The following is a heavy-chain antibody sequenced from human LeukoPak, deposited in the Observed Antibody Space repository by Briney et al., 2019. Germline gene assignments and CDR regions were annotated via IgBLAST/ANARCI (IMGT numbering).Heavy chain of an antibody. D-gene: IGHD5-12*01. J-gene: IGHJ6*03. CDR2: INWNGDST. CDR3: AREVATTDYYYYLDV. Sequence: GGTLRLSCAASGFTFSSYGMSWVRQVPGKGLEWVSDINWNGDSTSYGDFVKGRFTISRDNAKNSLYLQMNSLRAEDTALYYCAREVATTDYYYYLDVWGKGTTVTISS. V-gene: IGHV3-20*04. CDR1: GFTFSSYG.